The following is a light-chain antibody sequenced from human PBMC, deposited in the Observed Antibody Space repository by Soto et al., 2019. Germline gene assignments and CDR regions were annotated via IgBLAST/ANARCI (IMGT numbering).Light chain of an antibody. CDR2: TAS. Sequence: DIQMTQSPSTLSASVGDKVTISCRASQSIHTWLAWYQQKPGKAPTLLLYTASDLQSGVPSRFSGSGSGTEFTLTITSLQQEDFATYYCQHGAFGQGTRVEMK. V-gene: IGKV1-5*03. CDR3: QHGA. J-gene: IGKJ1*01. CDR1: QSIHTW.